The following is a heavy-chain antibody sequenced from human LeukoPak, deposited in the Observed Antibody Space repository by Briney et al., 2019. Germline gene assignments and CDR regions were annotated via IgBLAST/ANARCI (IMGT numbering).Heavy chain of an antibody. CDR2: ISYDGTNK. Sequence: PGGSLRLSCTASGFTFSNYGMHWVRQAPGKGLEWVGDISYDGTNKYYGDSVKGRFTISRDNSKNTLYLQMNSLKAEDTAVYYCTTEGYKYGYHALDIWGQGTMVTVSS. D-gene: IGHD5-18*01. CDR3: TTEGYKYGYHALDI. V-gene: IGHV3-30*03. J-gene: IGHJ3*02. CDR1: GFTFSNYG.